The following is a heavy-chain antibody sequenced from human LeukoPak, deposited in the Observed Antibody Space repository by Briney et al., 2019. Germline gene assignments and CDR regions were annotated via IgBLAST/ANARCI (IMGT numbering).Heavy chain of an antibody. D-gene: IGHD3-10*01. V-gene: IGHV1-18*01. Sequence: ASVKVSCKASGYTFTNYAMNWVRQAPGQGLEWMGWISAYNGNTNYAQKLQGRVTMTTDTSTSTAYMELRSLRSDDTAVYYCARAGSGSYYYYMDVWGKGTTVTISS. CDR1: GYTFTNYA. CDR2: ISAYNGNT. J-gene: IGHJ6*03. CDR3: ARAGSGSYYYYMDV.